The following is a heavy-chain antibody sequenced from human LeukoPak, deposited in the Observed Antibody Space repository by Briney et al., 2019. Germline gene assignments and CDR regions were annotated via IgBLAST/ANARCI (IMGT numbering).Heavy chain of an antibody. J-gene: IGHJ4*02. D-gene: IGHD5-12*01. Sequence: ASVKVSCKASGYTFTGYYMHWVRQAPGQGLEWMGRINPNSGGTDHAHKFRGRVTMTRDTSISTAFMDLSGLISDDTAVYYCARDIGYGDYGRDYWGQGTLVTVSS. CDR1: GYTFTGYY. V-gene: IGHV1-2*06. CDR2: INPNSGGT. CDR3: ARDIGYGDYGRDY.